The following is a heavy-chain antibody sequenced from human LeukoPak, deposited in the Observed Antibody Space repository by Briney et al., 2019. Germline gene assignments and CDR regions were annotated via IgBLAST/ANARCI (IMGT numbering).Heavy chain of an antibody. V-gene: IGHV4-31*03. J-gene: IGHJ6*02. CDR2: IYYSGST. CDR1: GGSISSGGYY. Sequence: SETLSLTCTVSGGSISSGGYYWSWIRQHPGKGLEWIGYIYYSGSTYYNPSLKSRVTISVDTSKNQFSLKLSSVTAADTAVYYCARDRPNGPYYYYGMDVWDQGTTVTVSS. CDR3: ARDRPNGPYYYYGMDV. D-gene: IGHD2-8*01.